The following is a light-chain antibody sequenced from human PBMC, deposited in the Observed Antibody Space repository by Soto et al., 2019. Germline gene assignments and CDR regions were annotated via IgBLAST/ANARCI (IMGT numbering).Light chain of an antibody. CDR1: QSVRSNF. Sequence: EIVLTHSPGTLSLSPVERATLSCRSSQSVRSNFLAWYQQKPGQAPRLLIYGASNRATGIPDRFSGSGSGTDFTLTITRLEPEDFAMYYCQRYDSLRTFGQGTKVDIK. CDR3: QRYDSLRT. CDR2: GAS. V-gene: IGKV3-20*01. J-gene: IGKJ1*01.